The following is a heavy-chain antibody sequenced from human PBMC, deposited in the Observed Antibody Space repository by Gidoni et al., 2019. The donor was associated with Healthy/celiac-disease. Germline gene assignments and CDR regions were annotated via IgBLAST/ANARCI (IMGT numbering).Heavy chain of an antibody. CDR2: INHSGST. D-gene: IGHD6-19*01. CDR3: AREAIAVAGTPFDY. CDR1: GGSFSGYY. V-gene: IGHV4-34*01. J-gene: IGHJ4*02. Sequence: QVQLQQWGAGLLKPSETLSLTCAVYGGSFSGYYWSWIRQPPGKGLEWIGEINHSGSTNYNPSLKSRVTISVDTSKNQFSLKLSSVTAVDTAVYYCAREAIAVAGTPFDYWGQGTLVTVSS.